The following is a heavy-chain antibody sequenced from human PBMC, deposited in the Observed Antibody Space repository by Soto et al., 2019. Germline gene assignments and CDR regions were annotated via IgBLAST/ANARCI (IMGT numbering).Heavy chain of an antibody. J-gene: IGHJ4*02. V-gene: IGHV4-59*01. CDR2: IYYSEST. CDR1: GAYISSYY. D-gene: IGHD3-9*01. CDR3: ARGMAEEQIFYYFDY. Sequence: SETLSLTCPVSGAYISSYYWSWIRQPPGKGLEWIGYIYYSESTTYNPSLKNRVTISVDASKSQFYLKLRSVTAADTAVYYCARGMAEEQIFYYFDYWGQGALVTVSS.